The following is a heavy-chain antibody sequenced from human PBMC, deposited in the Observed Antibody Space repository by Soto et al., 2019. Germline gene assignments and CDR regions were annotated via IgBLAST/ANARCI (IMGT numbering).Heavy chain of an antibody. CDR2: IYTSGST. J-gene: IGHJ4*02. D-gene: IGHD3-3*01. CDR1: GGSISSYY. Sequence: SETLSLTCTVSGGSISSYYWSWIRQPAGKGLEWIGRIYTSGSTSYNPSLKSRVTMSVDTSKNQFSLKLSSVTAADTAVYYCARGLSHYDFWSGYVYYFDYWGQGTLVTVSS. V-gene: IGHV4-4*07. CDR3: ARGLSHYDFWSGYVYYFDY.